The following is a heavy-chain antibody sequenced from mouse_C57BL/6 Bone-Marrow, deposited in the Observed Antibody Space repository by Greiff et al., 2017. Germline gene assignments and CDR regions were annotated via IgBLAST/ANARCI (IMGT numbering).Heavy chain of an antibody. CDR3: AWVYDDDAY. D-gene: IGHD2-4*01. CDR1: GYAFSSYW. J-gene: IGHJ3*01. CDR2: IYPGDGNT. Sequence: VKLLESGAELVKPGASVKISCKASGYAFSSYWMNWVKQRPGKGLAWIGQIYPGDGNTNYNGKFKGKATLTADKSSSTAYMQLSSLTSEDSAVDFCAWVYDDDAYWGQGTLVTVSA. V-gene: IGHV1-80*01.